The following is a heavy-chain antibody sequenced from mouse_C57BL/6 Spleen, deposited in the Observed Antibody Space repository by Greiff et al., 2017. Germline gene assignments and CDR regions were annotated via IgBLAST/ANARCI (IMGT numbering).Heavy chain of an antibody. D-gene: IGHD4-1*01. CDR1: GFTFSDYY. J-gene: IGHJ2*01. CDR3: ARQVGRYFDY. CDR2: ISNGGGST. V-gene: IGHV5-12*01. Sequence: EVKLMESGGGLVQPGGSLKLSCAASGFTFSDYYMYWVRQTPEKRLEWVAYISNGGGSTYYPDTVKGRFTISRDNAKNTLYLQMSRLKSEDTAMYYCARQVGRYFDYWGQGTTLTVSS.